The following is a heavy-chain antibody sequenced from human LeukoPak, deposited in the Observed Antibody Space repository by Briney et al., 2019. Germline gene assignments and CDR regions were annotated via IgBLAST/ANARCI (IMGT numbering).Heavy chain of an antibody. CDR3: ALGAYSSGWLHYYYYMDV. CDR1: GGSFSGYY. D-gene: IGHD6-19*01. J-gene: IGHJ6*03. CDR2: IYYSGST. Sequence: SETLSLTCAVYGGSFSGYYWSWIRQPPGKGLEWIGYIYYSGSTNYNPSLKSRVTISVDTSKNQFSLKLSSVTAADTAVYYCALGAYSSGWLHYYYYMDVWGKGTTVTISS. V-gene: IGHV4-59*01.